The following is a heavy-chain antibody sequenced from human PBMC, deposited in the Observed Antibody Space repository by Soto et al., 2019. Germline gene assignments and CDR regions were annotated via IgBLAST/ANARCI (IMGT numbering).Heavy chain of an antibody. D-gene: IGHD6-13*01. J-gene: IGHJ4*02. Sequence: GTLSLICAVYGGSFRGYWWSWIRQPPGKGLEWIGEVDHSRSTNYNPSLKSRVTISVDTSKDQFTLKLSSVTAADTAVYYCARGRTEYSSSWYVEWGQGTLVTVPS. V-gene: IGHV4-34*01. CDR1: GGSFRGYW. CDR2: VDHSRST. CDR3: ARGRTEYSSSWYVE.